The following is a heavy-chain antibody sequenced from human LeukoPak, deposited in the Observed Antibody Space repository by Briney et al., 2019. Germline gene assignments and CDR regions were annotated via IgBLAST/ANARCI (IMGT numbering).Heavy chain of an antibody. CDR2: IYYSGST. J-gene: IGHJ6*03. D-gene: IGHD1-14*01. V-gene: IGHV4-39*01. CDR1: AGSISSSRYY. CDR3: ARLGAAGNYYFYYMDV. Sequence: SETLSLTCTVSAGSISSSRYYWGWIRHPPGKGLEWIGNIYYSGSTYYNPSLKSRLTISVDTSKNQFSLQLTSVTAADTAVYYCARLGAAGNYYFYYMDVWGEGTTVTVSS.